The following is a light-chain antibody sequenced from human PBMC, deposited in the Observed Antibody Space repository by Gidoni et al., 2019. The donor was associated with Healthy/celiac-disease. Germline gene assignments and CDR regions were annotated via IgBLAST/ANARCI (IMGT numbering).Light chain of an antibody. Sequence: EIGLTQSPATLSLSPGERATLSCRASQSISSYLGWYQQKPGQATRLLIYDASNRATGIPARFSGSGSGTDFTLTISSLEPEDFAVYYCLQRSNWLTFGGGTKVEIK. CDR2: DAS. CDR1: QSISSY. CDR3: LQRSNWLT. J-gene: IGKJ4*01. V-gene: IGKV3-11*01.